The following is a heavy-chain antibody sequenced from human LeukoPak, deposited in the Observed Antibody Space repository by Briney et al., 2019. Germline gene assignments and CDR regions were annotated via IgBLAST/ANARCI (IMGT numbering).Heavy chain of an antibody. V-gene: IGHV3-11*01. CDR1: GFTLNDYY. Sequence: PGGSLRLSCAASGFTLNDYYMSWIRHPPGKGLEWVSYISSSGSTIYYADSVKGRFTISRDNAKNSLYLQMSSLRAEDTAVYYCARAGEAFVYWGQGTLVTVSS. J-gene: IGHJ4*02. CDR3: ARAGEAFVY. D-gene: IGHD3-16*01. CDR2: ISSSGSTI.